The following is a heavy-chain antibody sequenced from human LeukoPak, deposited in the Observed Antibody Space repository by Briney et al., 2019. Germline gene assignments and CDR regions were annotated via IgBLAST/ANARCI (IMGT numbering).Heavy chain of an antibody. CDR1: GYTFSSYD. D-gene: IGHD3-22*01. J-gene: IGHJ4*02. CDR2: INAGNGNT. Sequence: ASVKVSCKASGYTFSSYDVHWVRQAPGQGLEWMGWINAGNGNTEYSQEFQGRVTITRDISASTVYMELSSLRSEDTAVYYCARAYYYDSSGYYYWGQGTLVTVSS. V-gene: IGHV1-3*03. CDR3: ARAYYYDSSGYYY.